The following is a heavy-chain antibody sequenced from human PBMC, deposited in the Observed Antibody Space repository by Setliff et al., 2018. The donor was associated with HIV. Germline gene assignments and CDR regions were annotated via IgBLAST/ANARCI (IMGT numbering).Heavy chain of an antibody. D-gene: IGHD6-19*01. Sequence: KPSETLSLTCSVSGDSISSFHWSWIRQPPGKGLEWIGYISYIGSTNYNPSLKSRVTISMDTSKSQFSLKLSSVTAADTAVYYCGRQAWDHQSSGYFVDYWGQGTLVTVSS. CDR1: GDSISSFH. V-gene: IGHV4-59*01. CDR2: ISYIGST. CDR3: GRQAWDHQSSGYFVDY. J-gene: IGHJ4*02.